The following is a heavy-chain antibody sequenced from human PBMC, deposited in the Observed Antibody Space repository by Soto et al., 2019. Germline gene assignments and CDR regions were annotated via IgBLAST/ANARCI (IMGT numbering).Heavy chain of an antibody. D-gene: IGHD6-6*01. CDR2: ISAYNGNT. CDR1: GYRFTSYC. V-gene: IGHV1-18*04. CDR3: ARDTKSRSSSSLEPFHYYGMDV. Sequence: AAVKVACKATGYRFTSYCISSLRQAPGQGLEWMGWISAYNGNTNYAQKLQSRVTMTTDTSTSTAYMELRSLRSDDTAVYYCARDTKSRSSSSLEPFHYYGMDVWGQGTTVPLSS. J-gene: IGHJ6*02.